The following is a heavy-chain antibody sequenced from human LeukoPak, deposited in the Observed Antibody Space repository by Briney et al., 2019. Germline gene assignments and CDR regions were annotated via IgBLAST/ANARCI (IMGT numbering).Heavy chain of an antibody. V-gene: IGHV4-4*07. D-gene: IGHD4-23*01. CDR3: ARDRTYGGNSGFDY. J-gene: IGHJ4*02. CDR1: GGSISSYY. CDR2: IYSSGSS. Sequence: SETLSLTCSVSGGSISSYYWSWIRQPAGKGLEWIGRIYSSGSSSYNPSLKSRVTMSVDTSKNQFSLNLTSVTAADTAVYYCARDRTYGGNSGFDYWGQGTLVTVS.